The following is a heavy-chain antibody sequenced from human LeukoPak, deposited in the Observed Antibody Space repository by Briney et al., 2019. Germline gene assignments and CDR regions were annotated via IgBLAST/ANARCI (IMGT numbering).Heavy chain of an antibody. CDR1: GGSISSSSYY. CDR2: IYYSGST. J-gene: IGHJ6*02. D-gene: IGHD1-26*01. Sequence: SETLSLTCTVSGGSISSSSYYWGWIRQPPGKGLEWIGSIYYSGSTYYNPSLKSRVTISVDTSKDQFSLKLSSVTAADTAVYYCARGRSNYYGMDVWGQGTTVTVSS. CDR3: ARGRSNYYGMDV. V-gene: IGHV4-39*07.